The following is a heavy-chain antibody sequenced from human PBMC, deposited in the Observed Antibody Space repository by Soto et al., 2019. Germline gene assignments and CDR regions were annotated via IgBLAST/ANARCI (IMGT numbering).Heavy chain of an antibody. D-gene: IGHD3-22*01. Sequence: GASVKVSCKASGYTFTSYGISWVRQAPGQGLEWMGWISAYNGNTNYAQKLQGRVTMTTDTSTSTAYMELRSLRSDDTAVYYCARGDYYDSSGYYPDDYWGQGTLVTVSS. CDR2: ISAYNGNT. V-gene: IGHV1-18*04. J-gene: IGHJ4*02. CDR3: ARGDYYDSSGYYPDDY. CDR1: GYTFTSYG.